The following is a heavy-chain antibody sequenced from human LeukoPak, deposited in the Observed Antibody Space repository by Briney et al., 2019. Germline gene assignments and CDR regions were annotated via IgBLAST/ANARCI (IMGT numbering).Heavy chain of an antibody. V-gene: IGHV4-59*01. CDR1: GGSISSYY. J-gene: IGHJ3*02. Sequence: PSETLSLTCTVSGGSISSYYWSWIRQPPGKGLEWIGYIYYSGSTSYNPSLKSRVTISVDTSKNQFSLKLSSVTAADTAVYYCARERAFDIWGQGTMVTVSS. CDR3: ARERAFDI. CDR2: IYYSGST.